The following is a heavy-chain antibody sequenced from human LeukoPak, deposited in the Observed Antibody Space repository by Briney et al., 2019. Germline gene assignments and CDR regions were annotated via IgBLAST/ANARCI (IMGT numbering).Heavy chain of an antibody. Sequence: PSETLSLTCTVSGGSISSHYWSWIRQPAGKGLEWIGRIYTSGSANYNPSLKSRVTMSVDTSKNQLSLKLTSVTAADTAVYYCARAGYYDFWSGFNWFDPWGQGTLVTVSS. CDR2: IYTSGSA. CDR1: GGSISSHY. J-gene: IGHJ5*02. D-gene: IGHD3-3*01. V-gene: IGHV4-4*07. CDR3: ARAGYYDFWSGFNWFDP.